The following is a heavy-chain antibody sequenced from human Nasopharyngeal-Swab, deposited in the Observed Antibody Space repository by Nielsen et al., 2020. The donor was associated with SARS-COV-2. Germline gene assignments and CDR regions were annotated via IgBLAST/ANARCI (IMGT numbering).Heavy chain of an antibody. CDR1: GFTFSSYA. CDR2: ISSSGGST. D-gene: IGHD3-10*01. J-gene: IGHJ5*02. CDR3: AKVNYGSGSYHWFDP. Sequence: GGSLRLSCAASGFTFSSYAMSWVRQAPGKGLEWVSAISSSGGSTYYADSVKGRFTISRDNSKNTLYLQMNSLRAEDTAVYYCAKVNYGSGSYHWFDPWGQRTLVTVSS. V-gene: IGHV3-23*01.